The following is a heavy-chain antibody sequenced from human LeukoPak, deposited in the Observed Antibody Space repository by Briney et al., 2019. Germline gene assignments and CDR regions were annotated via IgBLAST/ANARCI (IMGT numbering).Heavy chain of an antibody. CDR1: GGSFSGYY. CDR2: INHSGST. V-gene: IGHV4-34*01. Sequence: PSETLSLACAVYGGSFSGYYWSWIRQPPGKGLEWIGEINHSGSTNYNPPLKSRVTISVDTSKNQFSLKLSSVTAADTAVYYCASRYSSGDMHYWGQGTLVTVSS. D-gene: IGHD6-19*01. CDR3: ASRYSSGDMHY. J-gene: IGHJ4*02.